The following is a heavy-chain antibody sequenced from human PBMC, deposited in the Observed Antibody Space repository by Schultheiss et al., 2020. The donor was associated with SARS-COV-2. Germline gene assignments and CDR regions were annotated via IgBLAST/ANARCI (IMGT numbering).Heavy chain of an antibody. J-gene: IGHJ4*02. CDR3: ARGSSPHYDILTGYYPGFDY. CDR1: GGTFSSYA. CDR2: IIPIFGTA. D-gene: IGHD3-9*01. Sequence: SVKVSCKASGGTFSSYAISWVRQAPGQGLEWMGGIIPIFGTANYAQKFQGRVTITADESTSTAYMELSSLRSEDTAVYYCARGSSPHYDILTGYYPGFDYWGQGTLVTVAS. V-gene: IGHV1-69*13.